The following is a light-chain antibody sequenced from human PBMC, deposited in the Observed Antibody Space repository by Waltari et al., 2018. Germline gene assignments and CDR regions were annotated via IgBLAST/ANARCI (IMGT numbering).Light chain of an antibody. CDR3: SSQSTNSVVL. CDR1: ISDVGGFNS. CDR2: DVI. Sequence: QSALTQPASVSGSPGQSITISCTGTISDVGGFNSVSWYPVHPGQAPRVMIYDVINRPSGVSDRFSASKSGNPASLTISGLQAEDEGDYYCSSQSTNSVVLFGGGTKLTVL. J-gene: IGLJ3*02. V-gene: IGLV2-14*03.